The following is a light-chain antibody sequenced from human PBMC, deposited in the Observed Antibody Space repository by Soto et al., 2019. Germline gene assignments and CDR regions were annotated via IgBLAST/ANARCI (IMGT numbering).Light chain of an antibody. Sequence: DTQMTQYPSSLSASVGDRVTITCRASQTITTHLNWYQQRPGKAPKLLIYAASRLQSGVPSRFSGSGSGTDFTLAISSLQPEDFATYYCQQNYGTPFTFGPGTNVDFK. CDR1: QTITTH. V-gene: IGKV1-39*01. CDR2: AAS. J-gene: IGKJ3*01. CDR3: QQNYGTPFT.